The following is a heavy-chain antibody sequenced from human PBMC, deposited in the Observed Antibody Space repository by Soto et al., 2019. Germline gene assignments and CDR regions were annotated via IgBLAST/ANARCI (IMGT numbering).Heavy chain of an antibody. Sequence: QVQLVQSGAEVKKPGASVKVSCKASGYTFTGYYMHWVRQAPGQGLEWMGWINPNSGGTNYAQKFQGWVTMTRETSISTAYMELSRLRSDDTAVYYCATSRDATSGGLDYWGQGTLVTVSS. CDR2: INPNSGGT. CDR1: GYTFTGYY. V-gene: IGHV1-2*04. D-gene: IGHD2-15*01. CDR3: ATSRDATSGGLDY. J-gene: IGHJ4*02.